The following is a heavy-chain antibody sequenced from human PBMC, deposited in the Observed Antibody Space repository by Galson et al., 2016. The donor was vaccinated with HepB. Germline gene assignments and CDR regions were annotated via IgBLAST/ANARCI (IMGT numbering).Heavy chain of an antibody. Sequence: TLSLTCTVSGASISSGGYYWSWIRQHPGKGLEWIGYFYYSGGTYYNPSLKSRPTISVDTSKNQFSLNLSSVTAADTDVYYCARDSNYGGKDYFDQWGQGTLVTVSS. J-gene: IGHJ4*02. CDR1: GASISSGGYY. CDR2: FYYSGGT. D-gene: IGHD4-23*01. CDR3: ARDSNYGGKDYFDQ. V-gene: IGHV4-31*03.